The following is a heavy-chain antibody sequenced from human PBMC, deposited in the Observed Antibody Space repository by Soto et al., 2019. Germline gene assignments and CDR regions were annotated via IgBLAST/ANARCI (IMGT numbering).Heavy chain of an antibody. Sequence: XSVKVSFKASEYPFTSYTMHWVRQAPGQRLEWMGWINGGNGNTKYSQKFQGRVTITRDTSASTAYMELSSLRSDDTAVYYCARELQGLYYFDYWGQGTLVTVSS. CDR2: INGGNGNT. V-gene: IGHV1-3*01. CDR3: ARELQGLYYFDY. J-gene: IGHJ4*02. D-gene: IGHD4-4*01. CDR1: EYPFTSYT.